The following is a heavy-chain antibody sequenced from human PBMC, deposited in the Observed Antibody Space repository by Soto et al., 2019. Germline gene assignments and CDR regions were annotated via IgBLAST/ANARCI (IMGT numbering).Heavy chain of an antibody. V-gene: IGHV3-23*01. D-gene: IGHD2-15*01. CDR2: ISDSGGDT. CDR1: GFTLSNYA. Sequence: VGSLRLSCAASGFTLSNYAMSWVRQAPEKGLEWVSGISDSGGDTYYADSVKGRFTISRDNSKNTLYLQMNSLRAEDTAVYYCARAGRGYCSGFTCDSGLYGMDVWGQGTTVTVSS. J-gene: IGHJ6*02. CDR3: ARAGRGYCSGFTCDSGLYGMDV.